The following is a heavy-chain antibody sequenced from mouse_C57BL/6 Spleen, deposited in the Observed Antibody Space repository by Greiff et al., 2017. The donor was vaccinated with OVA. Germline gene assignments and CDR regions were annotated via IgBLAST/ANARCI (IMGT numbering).Heavy chain of an antibody. CDR3: ARGGSNYDVYFDY. J-gene: IGHJ2*01. CDR2: INPSSGYT. CDR1: GYTFTSYW. Sequence: VQLVESGAELAKPGASVKLSCKASGYTFTSYWMHWVKQRPGQGLEWIGYINPSSGYTKYNQKFKDKATLTADKSSSTAYMQLSSLTYEDSAVYYCARGGSNYDVYFDYWGQGTTLTVSS. V-gene: IGHV1-7*01. D-gene: IGHD2-5*01.